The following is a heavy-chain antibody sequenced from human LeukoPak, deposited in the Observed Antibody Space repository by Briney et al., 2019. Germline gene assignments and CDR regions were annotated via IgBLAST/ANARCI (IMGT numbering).Heavy chain of an antibody. CDR2: INPSGGST. J-gene: IGHJ4*02. V-gene: IGHV1-46*01. Sequence: ASVNVSCKASGYTFTSYYMHWVRQAPGQGLEWMGIINPSGGSTSYAQKFQGRVTMTRDTSTSTVYMELSSLRSGDTAVYYCFMATLDYWGQGTLVTVSS. CDR1: GYTFTSYY. CDR3: FMATLDY. D-gene: IGHD5-24*01.